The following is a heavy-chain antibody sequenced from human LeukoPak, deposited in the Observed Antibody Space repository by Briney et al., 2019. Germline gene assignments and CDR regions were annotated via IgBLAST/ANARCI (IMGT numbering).Heavy chain of an antibody. CDR3: ARHWITGTSFDY. J-gene: IGHJ4*02. CDR1: DGSISSSSYY. Sequence: SETLSLTCTVSDGSISSSSYYWGWIRQPPGKGLEWIGSIYYSGSTYYNPSLKSRVTISVDTPKNQFSLKLSSVTAADTAVYYCARHWITGTSFDYWGQGTLVTVSS. V-gene: IGHV4-39*01. CDR2: IYYSGST. D-gene: IGHD1-20*01.